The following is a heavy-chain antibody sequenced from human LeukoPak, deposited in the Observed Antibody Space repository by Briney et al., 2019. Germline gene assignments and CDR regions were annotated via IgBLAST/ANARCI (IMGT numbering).Heavy chain of an antibody. J-gene: IGHJ4*02. CDR3: ARLAVVTGLDY. CDR2: IYYSGST. CDR1: GGSISSYY. Sequence: SETLSLTCTVSGGSISSYYWSWIRQPPGKGLEWIGYIYYSGSTNYNPSLKSRVTISVDTSKNQFSLKLSSVTAADTAVYYCARLAVVTGLDYWGQGTLVTVSS. V-gene: IGHV4-59*08. D-gene: IGHD2-21*02.